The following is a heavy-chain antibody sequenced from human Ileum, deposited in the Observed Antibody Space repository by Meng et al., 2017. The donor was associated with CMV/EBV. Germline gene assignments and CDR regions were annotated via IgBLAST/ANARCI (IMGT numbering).Heavy chain of an antibody. CDR3: AYSSSWAHFDY. Sequence: GGSLRLSCVASGFTVSSNYMSWVRQAPGKGLEWVSIIYSDGTTYYADSVKGRFTISRDKSKNTLDLQMNSLRAEDMAVYYCAYSSSWAHFDYWGQGTLVTGSS. D-gene: IGHD6-13*01. J-gene: IGHJ4*02. CDR2: IYSDGTT. V-gene: IGHV3-53*01. CDR1: GFTVSSNY.